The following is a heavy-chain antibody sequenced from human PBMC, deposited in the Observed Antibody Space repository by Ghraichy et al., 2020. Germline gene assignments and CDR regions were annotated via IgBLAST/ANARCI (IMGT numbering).Heavy chain of an antibody. CDR2: IYYTGTT. Sequence: SETLSLTCTVSGGSISSRSHYWGWIRQPPGKGLEWIGSIYYTGTTFYNPSLKSRVTISVDRSKNHFALKLNSVTAADTAVNYDARHGVAALRYCDGNFDSWGQGALVTVSS. J-gene: IGHJ4*02. CDR3: ARHGVAALRYCDGNFDS. CDR1: GGSISSRSHY. V-gene: IGHV4-39*01. D-gene: IGHD3-9*01.